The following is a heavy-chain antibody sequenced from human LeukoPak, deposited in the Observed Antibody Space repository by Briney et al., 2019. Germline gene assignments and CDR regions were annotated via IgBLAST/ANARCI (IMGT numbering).Heavy chain of an antibody. CDR1: GFTFSSYW. CDR3: ARATRLTYYYGSGSRRDYMDV. CDR2: IKQDGSEK. Sequence: LGGSLRLSCAASGFTFSSYWMSWVRQAPGKGLEWVANIKQDGSEKYYVDSVKGRFTISRDNAKNSLYLQMNSLRAEDTAVYYCARATRLTYYYGSGSRRDYMDVWGKGTTVTVSS. J-gene: IGHJ6*03. D-gene: IGHD3-10*01. V-gene: IGHV3-7*01.